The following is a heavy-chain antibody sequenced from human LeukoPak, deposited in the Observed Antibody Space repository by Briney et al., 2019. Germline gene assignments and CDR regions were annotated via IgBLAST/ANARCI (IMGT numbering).Heavy chain of an antibody. CDR2: IYYSGST. CDR1: GGSVSSDDSY. Sequence: PSETLSLTCAVSGGSVSSDDSYWSWIRQPPGKGLEWIGYIYYSGSTNYNPSLKSRVTISVDTSKNQFSLKLSSVTAADTAVYYCARHASKSRYFDWLSQYYFDYWGQGTLVTVSS. CDR3: ARHASKSRYFDWLSQYYFDY. J-gene: IGHJ4*02. D-gene: IGHD3-9*01. V-gene: IGHV4-61*08.